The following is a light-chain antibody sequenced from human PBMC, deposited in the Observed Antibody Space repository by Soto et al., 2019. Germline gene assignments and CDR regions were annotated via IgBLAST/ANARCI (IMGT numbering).Light chain of an antibody. V-gene: IGLV2-14*01. J-gene: IGLJ1*01. CDR1: SSDVGGYNY. CDR2: EVS. Sequence: QSALTQPASVSGSPGQSITISCTGTSSDVGGYNYVSWYQQHPGKAPKLIIYEVSNRPSEISNRFSGSKSGNTASLTISGLPAEDEADYYCSSYTSGSTYVFGTGTKVTVL. CDR3: SSYTSGSTYV.